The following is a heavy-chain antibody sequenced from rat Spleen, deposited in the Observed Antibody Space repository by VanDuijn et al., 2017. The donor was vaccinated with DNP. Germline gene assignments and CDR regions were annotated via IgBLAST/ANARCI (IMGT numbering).Heavy chain of an antibody. Sequence: EVQLVESGGGLVQPGRSLKLSCAASGFTFSNYYMAWVRQAPKKGLEWVATISTSGSRTYYPDSVKGRFTISRDNAKSSLYLQMNSLKSEDTATYYCARQSAAISTGFAYWGQGTLVTVSS. CDR1: GFTFSNYY. V-gene: IGHV5-25*01. CDR3: ARQSAAISTGFAY. D-gene: IGHD1-2*01. CDR2: ISTSGSRT. J-gene: IGHJ3*01.